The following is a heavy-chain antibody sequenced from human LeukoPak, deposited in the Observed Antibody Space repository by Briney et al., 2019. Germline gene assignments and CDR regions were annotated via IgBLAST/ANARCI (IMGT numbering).Heavy chain of an antibody. D-gene: IGHD4-17*01. CDR2: INHSGST. CDR1: GGSFSGYY. V-gene: IGHV4-34*01. Sequence: PSETLSLTCAVYGGSFSGYYWSWIRQPPGKGLEWIGEINHSGSTNYNPSLKSRVTISVDTSKNQFSLKLSSVTAADTAVYYCARDWGDGDGWYFDLWGRGTLVTVSS. CDR3: ARDWGDGDGWYFDL. J-gene: IGHJ2*01.